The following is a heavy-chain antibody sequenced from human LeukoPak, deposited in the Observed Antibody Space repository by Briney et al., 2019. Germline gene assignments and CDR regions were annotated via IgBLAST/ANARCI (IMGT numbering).Heavy chain of an antibody. CDR2: INPNSGGT. J-gene: IGHJ6*04. CDR1: GYTFTGYY. Sequence: ASVKVSCKASGYTFTGYYMHWVRQAPGQGLEWMGWINPNSGGTNYAQKFQGWVTMTRDTSISTAYMELSRLRSDDTAVYYCARARYGDYWVPLGVDVWGKGTTVTVSS. V-gene: IGHV1-2*04. CDR3: ARARYGDYWVPLGVDV. D-gene: IGHD4-17*01.